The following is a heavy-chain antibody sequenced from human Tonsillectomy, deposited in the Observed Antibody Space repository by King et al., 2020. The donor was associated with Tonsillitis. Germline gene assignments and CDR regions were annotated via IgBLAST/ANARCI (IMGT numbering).Heavy chain of an antibody. J-gene: IGHJ4*02. CDR3: ARDVAAAGFLWD. D-gene: IGHD6-13*01. V-gene: IGHV3-53*01. Sequence: VQLVESGGGLIQPGGSLRLSCAASGFTVSFNYMSWVRQAPGKGLEWVSIIYSGGSTYYADSVKGRFTISRDNSKNTLYLQINSLRADDTAVYYCARDVAAAGFLWDWGQGTLVTVSS. CDR2: IYSGGST. CDR1: GFTVSFNY.